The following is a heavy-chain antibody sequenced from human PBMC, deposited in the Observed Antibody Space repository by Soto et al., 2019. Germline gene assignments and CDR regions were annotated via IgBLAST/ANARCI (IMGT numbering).Heavy chain of an antibody. Sequence: TLSLTCTVSGGSISSGGYYWSWIRQHPGKGLEWIGYIYYSGSTYYNPSLKSRVTISVDTSKNQFSLKLSSVTAADTAVYYCAGDYYGSGSYYLPLDVWGQGTTVTVSS. V-gene: IGHV4-31*03. CDR2: IYYSGST. D-gene: IGHD3-10*01. CDR1: GGSISSGGYY. CDR3: AGDYYGSGSYYLPLDV. J-gene: IGHJ6*02.